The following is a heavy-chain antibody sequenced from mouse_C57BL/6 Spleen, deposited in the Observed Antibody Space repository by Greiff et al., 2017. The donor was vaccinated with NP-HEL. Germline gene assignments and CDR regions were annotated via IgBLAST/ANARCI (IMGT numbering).Heavy chain of an antibody. Sequence: EVKVEESGGGLVKPGGSLKLSCAASGFTFSDYGMHWVRQAPEKGLEWVAYISSGSSTIYYADTVKGRFTISRDNAKNTLFLQMTSLRSEDTAMYYLSRDRSGTGYFDVWGTGTTVTVSS. D-gene: IGHD3-3*01. CDR2: ISSGSSTI. J-gene: IGHJ1*03. CDR1: GFTFSDYG. CDR3: SRDRSGTGYFDV. V-gene: IGHV5-17*01.